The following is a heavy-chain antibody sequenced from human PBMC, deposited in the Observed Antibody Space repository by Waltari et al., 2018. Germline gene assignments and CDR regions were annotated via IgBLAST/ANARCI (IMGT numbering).Heavy chain of an antibody. V-gene: IGHV3-15*01. J-gene: IGHJ6*03. CDR1: VFTFSNPC. CDR3: TTPVVYARDYYMDV. Sequence: EVQLLESGGGLVKPVGSLRRSCAAAVFTFSNPCMSWVRQAPGKGLEWVGRIKSKTDGGTTDYAAPVKGRFTISRDDSKNTLYLQMNSLKTEDTAVYYCTTPVVYARDYYMDVWGKGTTVTVSS. CDR2: IKSKTDGGTT. D-gene: IGHD2-8*02.